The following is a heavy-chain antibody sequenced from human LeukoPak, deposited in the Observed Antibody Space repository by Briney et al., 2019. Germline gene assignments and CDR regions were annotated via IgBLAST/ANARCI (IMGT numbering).Heavy chain of an antibody. CDR2: ISASGGST. V-gene: IGHV3-23*01. J-gene: IGHJ4*02. Sequence: GGSLRLSCAASGFTFSSYSMNWVRQAPGKGLEWVSGISASGGSTYYADSVKGRFTISRDNSKNTLYLQMNSLRAEDTAVYYCAKYSSGWCFEYWGQGTLVTVSS. CDR1: GFTFSSYS. CDR3: AKYSSGWCFEY. D-gene: IGHD6-19*01.